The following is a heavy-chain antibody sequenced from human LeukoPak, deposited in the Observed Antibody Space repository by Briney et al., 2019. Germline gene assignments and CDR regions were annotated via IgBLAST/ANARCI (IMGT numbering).Heavy chain of an antibody. V-gene: IGHV3-33*06. J-gene: IGHJ4*02. Sequence: GRSLRLSCAASGFTFSSYGMHWVRQAPGKGLEWVAVIWYDGSNKYYADSVKGRFTISRDNSKNTLYLQMNSLRAEDTAVYYCAKDRGYHYDSSGNYFDYWGQGTLVTVSS. CDR3: AKDRGYHYDSSGNYFDY. CDR2: IWYDGSNK. D-gene: IGHD3-22*01. CDR1: GFTFSSYG.